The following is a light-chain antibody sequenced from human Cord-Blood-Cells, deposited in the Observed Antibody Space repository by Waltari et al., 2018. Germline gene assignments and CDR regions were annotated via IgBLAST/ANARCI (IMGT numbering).Light chain of an antibody. CDR2: EDS. Sequence: SYELPQPPSVSVSPGQTARITCLGDALPKKYAYWYQQKSGQAPVLVIYEDSKRPSGIPERFSGSSSGTMATLTISGAQVEDEADYYCYSTDSSGNHRGVFGTGTKVTVL. CDR1: ALPKKY. J-gene: IGLJ1*01. CDR3: YSTDSSGNHRGV. V-gene: IGLV3-10*01.